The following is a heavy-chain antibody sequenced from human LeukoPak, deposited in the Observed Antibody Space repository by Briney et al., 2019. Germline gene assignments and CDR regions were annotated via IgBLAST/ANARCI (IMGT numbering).Heavy chain of an antibody. Sequence: SETLSLTCTVSGGSISSGSYYWGWIRQPPGKGLEWIGSIYYSGSTYYNPSLKSRVTISVDTSKNQFSLKLSSVTAADTAVYYCARDFRFSGSELLDYWGQGTLVTVSS. CDR2: IYYSGST. D-gene: IGHD1-26*01. V-gene: IGHV4-39*02. CDR1: GGSISSGSYY. J-gene: IGHJ4*02. CDR3: ARDFRFSGSELLDY.